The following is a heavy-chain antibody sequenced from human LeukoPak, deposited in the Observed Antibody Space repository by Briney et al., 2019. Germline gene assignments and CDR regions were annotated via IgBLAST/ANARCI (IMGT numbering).Heavy chain of an antibody. Sequence: SETLSLTCTVSGGSISSGGYYWSWIRQHPGKGLEWIGYIYYSGSTYYNPSLKSRVTISVDTSKNQFSLKLSSVTAADTAVYYCAREEPVGAIDYWGQGTLVTVSS. V-gene: IGHV4-31*03. J-gene: IGHJ4*02. D-gene: IGHD1-26*01. CDR3: AREEPVGAIDY. CDR2: IYYSGST. CDR1: GGSISSGGYY.